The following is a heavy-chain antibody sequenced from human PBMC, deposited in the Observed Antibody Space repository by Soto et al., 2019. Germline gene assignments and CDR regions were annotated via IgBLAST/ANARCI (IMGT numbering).Heavy chain of an antibody. V-gene: IGHV4-59*08. J-gene: IGHJ5*02. CDR1: GGSISSYY. D-gene: IGHD2-21*01. CDR2: IYYSGST. CDR3: ARHILKYNWFDP. Sequence: TSETLSLTCTVSGGSISSYYWSWIRQPPGKGLEWIGYIYYSGSTNYNPSLKSRVTISVDTSKNQFSLKLSSVTAADTAVYYCARHILKYNWFDPWGQRTLVTVSS.